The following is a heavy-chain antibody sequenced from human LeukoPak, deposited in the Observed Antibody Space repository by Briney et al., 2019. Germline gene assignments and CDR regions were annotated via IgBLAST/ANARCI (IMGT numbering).Heavy chain of an antibody. Sequence: GGSLRLSCTASGFTFGDYAMSWVRQAPGKGLKWVGFIRSKAYGGTTEYAASVKGRFTISRDDSKSIAYLQMNSLKTEDTAVYYCTREATTGYYYGSGDFDYWGQGTLVTVSS. CDR2: IRSKAYGGTT. CDR3: TREATTGYYYGSGDFDY. CDR1: GFTFGDYA. J-gene: IGHJ4*02. V-gene: IGHV3-49*04. D-gene: IGHD3-10*01.